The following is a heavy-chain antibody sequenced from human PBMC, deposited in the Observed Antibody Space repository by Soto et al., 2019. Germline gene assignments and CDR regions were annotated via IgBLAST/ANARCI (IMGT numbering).Heavy chain of an antibody. CDR2: VFSSVSA. V-gene: IGHV4-4*07. CDR1: GVSVRSYT. J-gene: IGHJ4*02. Sequence: ETLSLSCLVSGVSVRSYTWSWVRQPANKGLEWIGRVFSSVSATYNPSLKSRVSISMDTPENRISLKLDSVTAADAGVYFCARDGMTTGDTWGPGTLVTVSS. D-gene: IGHD2-21*02. CDR3: ARDGMTTGDT.